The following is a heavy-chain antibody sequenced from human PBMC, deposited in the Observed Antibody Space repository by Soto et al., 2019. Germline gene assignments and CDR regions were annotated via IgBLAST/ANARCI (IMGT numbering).Heavy chain of an antibody. Sequence: EVQLVESGGGLVQPGGSLRLSCAASGFTVSSNYMSWVRQAPGKGLEWVSVIYSGCSTYYADSVKGKFTISRDNSKNTLVLQMNNLRAEDTALYYWARDLGIFPDVWGKGTTVTVSS. V-gene: IGHV3-66*01. CDR3: ARDLGIFPDV. J-gene: IGHJ6*04. CDR2: IYSGCST. CDR1: GFTVSSNY. D-gene: IGHD2-15*01.